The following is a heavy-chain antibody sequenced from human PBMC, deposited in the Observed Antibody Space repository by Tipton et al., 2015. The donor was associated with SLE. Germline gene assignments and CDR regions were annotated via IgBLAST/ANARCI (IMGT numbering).Heavy chain of an antibody. V-gene: IGHV4-59*12. Sequence: TLSLTCTVPGGSIYSYYWNWIRQPPGKGLEWIGYSYDSGRGYISGSGSGIATYNPSLKSRVAISVDTSKNQFSLEVRSVTAADTAVYYCVRLRSKVLIDYWGQGTLVTVSS. CDR3: VRLRSKVLIDY. CDR2: SYDSGRGYISGSGSGIA. D-gene: IGHD2-8*01. J-gene: IGHJ4*02. CDR1: GGSIYSYY.